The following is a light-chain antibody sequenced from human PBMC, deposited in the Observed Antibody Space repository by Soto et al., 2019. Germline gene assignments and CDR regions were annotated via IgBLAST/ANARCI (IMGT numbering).Light chain of an antibody. CDR2: SAS. V-gene: IGKV1-9*01. CDR3: QQLSRYPLT. J-gene: IGKJ4*01. CDR1: QALSNY. Sequence: DIQLIQSPSFLSASVGATVTITCRASQALSNYLAWYQQRPGKPPDLLIYSASTLQSGVPSRFGGSGSETEFSLTIRALQPEDFATYYCQQLSRYPLTFGGGTKVEIK.